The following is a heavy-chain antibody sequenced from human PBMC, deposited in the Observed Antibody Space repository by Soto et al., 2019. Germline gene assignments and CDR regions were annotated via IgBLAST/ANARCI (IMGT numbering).Heavy chain of an antibody. V-gene: IGHV1-18*01. Sequence: QDQLVQSGVEVKKPGASVKVSCKASGYSFTNYGITWVRQAPGQGLEWMGWISAYNGNTNYAQKFQGRVTMTTDASMSAAYLELRSLRADDTAVYYCARDRGVAPPVAGNTHYYYYMDVWGKGTTVTVSS. J-gene: IGHJ6*03. CDR3: ARDRGVAPPVAGNTHYYYYMDV. CDR1: GYSFTNYG. D-gene: IGHD6-19*01. CDR2: ISAYNGNT.